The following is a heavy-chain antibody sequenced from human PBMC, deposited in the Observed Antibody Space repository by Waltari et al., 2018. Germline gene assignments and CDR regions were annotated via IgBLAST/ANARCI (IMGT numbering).Heavy chain of an antibody. Sequence: QLHLHESGACLVKPSEALSVSCTVPGAPIRSTSYYWVWVRLPPGKGLDRSGAIYFRGMTYFEPSLTSRVTMFVDTSKNQFSLNLTSVTAADTALSDGARHSPRYGGLSMVDFSLFLDYWGQGKLVTVSS. V-gene: IGHV4-39*01. CDR3: ARHSPRYGGLSMVDFSLFLDY. CDR1: GAPIRSTSYY. D-gene: IGHD3-16*02. J-gene: IGHJ4*02. CDR2: IYFRGMT.